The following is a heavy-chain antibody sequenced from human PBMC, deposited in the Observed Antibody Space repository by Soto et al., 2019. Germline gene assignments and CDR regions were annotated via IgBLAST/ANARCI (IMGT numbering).Heavy chain of an antibody. J-gene: IGHJ5*02. CDR1: GGSFSGYY. CDR2: INHSGST. D-gene: IGHD3-3*01. V-gene: IGHV4-34*01. Sequence: KPSETLSLTCAVYGGSFSGYYWSWIRQPPGKGLEWIGEINHSGSTNYNPSLKSRVTISVDTSKNQFSLKLSSVTAADTAVYYCARVIPYYDFWSGYSPNWFDPWGQGTLVTVSS. CDR3: ARVIPYYDFWSGYSPNWFDP.